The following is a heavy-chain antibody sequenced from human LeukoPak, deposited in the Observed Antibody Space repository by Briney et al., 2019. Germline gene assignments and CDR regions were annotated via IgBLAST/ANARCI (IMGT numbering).Heavy chain of an antibody. CDR1: GGSFSGYY. Sequence: PSETLSLTCAVYGGSFSGYYWSWIRQPPGKGLEWIGEINHSGSTNYNPSLKSRVTISVDTSKNQFSLKLSSVTAADTAVYYCARASGYYYRFDYWGQGTLVTVSS. V-gene: IGHV4-34*01. CDR2: INHSGST. CDR3: ARASGYYYRFDY. D-gene: IGHD3-22*01. J-gene: IGHJ4*02.